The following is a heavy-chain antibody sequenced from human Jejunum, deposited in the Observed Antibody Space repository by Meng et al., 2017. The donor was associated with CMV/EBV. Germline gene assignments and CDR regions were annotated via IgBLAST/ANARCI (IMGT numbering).Heavy chain of an antibody. CDR1: GDSISTHY. V-gene: IGHV4-4*07. CDR2: SGNGGDT. CDR3: ARDSQGRDPWYFDL. Sequence: GQRQVPGPGLVKPPETLSLTCTVSGDSISTHYWSWIRQPAGRGLELSGRSGNGGDTYYNPSLNSRVTVSIDTSKNQFSLTLTSVTAADTAVYYCARDSQGRDPWYFDLWGPGTLVTVSS. J-gene: IGHJ2*01.